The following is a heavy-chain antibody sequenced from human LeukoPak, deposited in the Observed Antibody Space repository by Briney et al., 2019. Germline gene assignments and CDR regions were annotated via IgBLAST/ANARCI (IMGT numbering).Heavy chain of an antibody. CDR3: ASAGGLMVSFDP. D-gene: IGHD3-10*01. CDR1: GFTVSSNY. CDR2: IYTGGST. Sequence: GGSLRLSCAVSGFTVSSNYMSWVRQAPGKGLEWVSVIYTGGSTYYADSVKGRFTISRDNSKNTLYLQMNSLRVEDTAIYYCASAGGLMVSFDPWGQGTLVTVSS. J-gene: IGHJ5*02. V-gene: IGHV3-66*01.